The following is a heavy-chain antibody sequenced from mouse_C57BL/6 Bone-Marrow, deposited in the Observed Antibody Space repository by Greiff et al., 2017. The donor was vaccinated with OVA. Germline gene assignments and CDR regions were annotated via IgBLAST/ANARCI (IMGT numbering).Heavy chain of an antibody. V-gene: IGHV14-4*01. D-gene: IGHD1-1*01. CDR3: TFTTVVASDY. J-gene: IGHJ2*01. CDR2: IDPENGDT. Sequence: VQLQQSGAELVRPGASVKLSCTASGFNIKDDYMHWVKQRPEQGLEWIGWIDPENGDTEYASKFQGKATITADTSSNTAYRQLSSLTSEDTAVYYCTFTTVVASDYGGQGTTLTVSS. CDR1: GFNIKDDY.